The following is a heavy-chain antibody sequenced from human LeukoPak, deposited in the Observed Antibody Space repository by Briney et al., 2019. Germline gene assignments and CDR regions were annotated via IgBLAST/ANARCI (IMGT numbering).Heavy chain of an antibody. CDR2: IKQDGSEK. Sequence: GGSLRLSCAGSGVTFSSYWMSWVRQAPGKGLEWVANIKQDGSEKYYVDSVKGRFTISRDNAKNSLYLQMNSLRAEDTAEYYCARDGFGKPLGYWGQGALVTVSS. CDR1: GVTFSSYW. V-gene: IGHV3-7*05. CDR3: ARDGFGKPLGY. J-gene: IGHJ4*02. D-gene: IGHD3-16*01.